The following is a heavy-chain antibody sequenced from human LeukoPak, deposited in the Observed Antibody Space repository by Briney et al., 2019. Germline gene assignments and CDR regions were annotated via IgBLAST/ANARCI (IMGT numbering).Heavy chain of an antibody. Sequence: KPSETLSLTCTVSGGSISSYYWSWIRQPPGKGLEWIGYIYYSGSTNYNPPLKSRVTISVDTSKNKFSLKLSSVTAADTAVYYCARDGENQYYFDYWGQGTLVTVSS. D-gene: IGHD1-14*01. CDR3: ARDGENQYYFDY. CDR2: IYYSGST. V-gene: IGHV4-59*01. J-gene: IGHJ4*02. CDR1: GGSISSYY.